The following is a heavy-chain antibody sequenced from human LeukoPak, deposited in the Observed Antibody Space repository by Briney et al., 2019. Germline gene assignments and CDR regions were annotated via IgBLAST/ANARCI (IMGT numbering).Heavy chain of an antibody. CDR2: MNPNSGNT. Sequence: ASVKVSCKASGYTFTSYDINWVRQATGQGLGWMGWMNPNSGNTGYAQKFQGRVTMTRNTSISTAYMELSSLRSEDTAVYYCARAGPSILTGYLRYYYGMDVWGQGTTVTVSS. D-gene: IGHD3-9*01. CDR1: GYTFTSYD. J-gene: IGHJ6*02. CDR3: ARAGPSILTGYLRYYYGMDV. V-gene: IGHV1-8*01.